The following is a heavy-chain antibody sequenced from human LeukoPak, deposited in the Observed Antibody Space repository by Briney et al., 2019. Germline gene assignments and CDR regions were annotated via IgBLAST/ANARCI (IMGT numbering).Heavy chain of an antibody. CDR1: GGTFNNYA. J-gene: IGHJ4*02. Sequence: VKVSRKASGGTFNNYAFSWVRQAPGQGLEWMGGIIPIFGTTNYAQKFQGRVTITADESTTTAYMELSSLRSEDTAVYYCAANGYCGSDCYYYFDYWGQGTLVTVSS. CDR3: AANGYCGSDCYYYFDY. CDR2: IIPIFGTT. D-gene: IGHD2-21*02. V-gene: IGHV1-69*13.